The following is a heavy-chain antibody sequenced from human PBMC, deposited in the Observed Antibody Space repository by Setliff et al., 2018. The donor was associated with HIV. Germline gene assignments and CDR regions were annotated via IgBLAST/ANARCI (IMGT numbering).Heavy chain of an antibody. CDR2: THRLGTI. CDR3: AVYYEGVGGRGI. Sequence: SETLSLTCTFSDASISDHHCSWIWQPPGRGLEWIGSTHRLGTINYNPSLKSRFTISVDISKRQFSLRLSSVTAADTAQYFCAVYYEGVGGRGIWGPGTLVTVSS. CDR1: DASISDHH. J-gene: IGHJ4*02. V-gene: IGHV4-59*11. D-gene: IGHD3-16*01.